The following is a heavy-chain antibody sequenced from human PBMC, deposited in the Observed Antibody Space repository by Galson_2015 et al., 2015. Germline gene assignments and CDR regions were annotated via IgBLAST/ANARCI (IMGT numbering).Heavy chain of an antibody. CDR1: GYTFTSYA. D-gene: IGHD5-24*01. J-gene: IGHJ3*02. CDR2: INTNTGNP. CDR3: AGGPVEMATPTPFDI. Sequence: SVKVACKASGYTFTSYAINWVRQAPGQGLEWMGWINTNTGNPTYAQGFTGRFVFSLDTSVSTAYLQISSLKAEDTAVYYCAGGPVEMATPTPFDIWGQGTMVTVSS. V-gene: IGHV7-4-1*02.